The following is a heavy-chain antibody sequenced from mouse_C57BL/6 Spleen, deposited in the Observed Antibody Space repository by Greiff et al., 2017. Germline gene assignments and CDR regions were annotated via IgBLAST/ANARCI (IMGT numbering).Heavy chain of an antibody. J-gene: IGHJ4*01. D-gene: IGHD1-1*01. CDR2: INPNNGGT. CDR3: ARTVITTVVATDYAMDY. Sequence: VQLQQSGPELVKPGASVKISCKASGYTFTDYYMNWVKQSHGKSLEWIGDINPNNGGTSYNQKVKGKATLTVDKSSSTAYMELRSLTSEDSAVYYCARTVITTVVATDYAMDYWGQGTSVTVSS. V-gene: IGHV1-26*01. CDR1: GYTFTDYY.